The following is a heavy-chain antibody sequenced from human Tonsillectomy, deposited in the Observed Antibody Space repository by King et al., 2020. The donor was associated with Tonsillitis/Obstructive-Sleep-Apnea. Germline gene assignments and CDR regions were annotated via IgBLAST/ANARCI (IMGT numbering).Heavy chain of an antibody. CDR2: ISHSGTT. V-gene: IGHV4-34*01. J-gene: IGHJ3*02. CDR3: ARGTPETAYDI. CDR1: GGSFSGYY. Sequence: QVQLPQWGAGLLKPSETLSLTCAVQGGSFSGYYWTWIRQSPGKGLEWIGEISHSGTTNHSPSLKSRVTISVDTSKRQFSLKLSSVKDADTGVYYCARGTPETAYDIWGQGTMVAVSS. D-gene: IGHD1-14*01.